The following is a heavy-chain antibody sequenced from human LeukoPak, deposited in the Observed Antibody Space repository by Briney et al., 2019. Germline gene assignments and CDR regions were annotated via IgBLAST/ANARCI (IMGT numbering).Heavy chain of an antibody. D-gene: IGHD1-26*01. Sequence: ASVKVSCKASGYTFTSYAMNWVRQAPGQGLEWMGWINTNTGSPTYAQGFTGRFVFSLDTSVSTAYLQISSLKAEDTAVYYCARVPNRYTGYMDVWGKGTTVTISS. CDR3: ARVPNRYTGYMDV. J-gene: IGHJ6*03. V-gene: IGHV7-4-1*02. CDR2: INTNTGSP. CDR1: GYTFTSYA.